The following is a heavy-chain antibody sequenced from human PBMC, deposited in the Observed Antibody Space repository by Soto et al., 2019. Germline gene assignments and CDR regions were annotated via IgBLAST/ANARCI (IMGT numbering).Heavy chain of an antibody. CDR1: EDTFTRYV. D-gene: IGHD1-1*01. CDR2: INAGNGNT. CDR3: ATSTIDTTTWKQYFYGMDV. Sequence: GASVKVSCKASEDTFTRYVIHWVRQAPGQRLEWMGWINAGNGNTKYSQNFQGRLTITRDASASTAYMELSSLRSQDTAVYYCATSTIDTTTWKQYFYGMDVWGQGSTVTVSS. V-gene: IGHV1-3*01. J-gene: IGHJ6*02.